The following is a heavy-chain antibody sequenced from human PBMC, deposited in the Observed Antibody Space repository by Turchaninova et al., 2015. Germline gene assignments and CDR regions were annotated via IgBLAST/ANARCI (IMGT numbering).Heavy chain of an antibody. J-gene: IGHJ5*02. V-gene: IGHV3-11*05. CDR3: TRERRGXASGXX. Sequence: QLQLVESGGGLVKPGGSLRLSCADYGFTFSDYYLSWIRRDPGQSLGCVSKYSGNGGDTXXXEAXXXRFXXARDXAKNSXXLKXXXLGAEDTXXXDCTRERRGXASGXXWGEGTLVTXSS. D-gene: IGHD3-10*01. CDR2: YSGNGGDT. CDR1: GFTFSDYY.